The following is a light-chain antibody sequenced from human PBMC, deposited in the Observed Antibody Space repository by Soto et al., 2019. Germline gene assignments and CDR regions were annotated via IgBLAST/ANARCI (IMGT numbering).Light chain of an antibody. Sequence: QSVLTQPPSASGTPGQRVTISCSGSRSNIGSNNVYWYQQLPGTAPKLLIYSNDKRPSGVPDRFSGSKSGTSASLAITGLQSEYEADYYCAALDDSLNGVYVFGPGTKLTVL. CDR1: RSNIGSNN. CDR2: SND. V-gene: IGLV1-44*01. CDR3: AALDDSLNGVYV. J-gene: IGLJ1*01.